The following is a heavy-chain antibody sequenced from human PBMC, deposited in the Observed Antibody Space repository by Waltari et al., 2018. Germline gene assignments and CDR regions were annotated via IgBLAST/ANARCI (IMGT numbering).Heavy chain of an antibody. CDR1: GFTFSWYS. CDR3: ARRSSMGVFRALDI. D-gene: IGHD6-19*01. J-gene: IGHJ3*02. CDR2: ISGDGTTD. V-gene: IGHV3-30*19. Sequence: QVHLVESGGGVVQPGRSLRLSCAASGFTFSWYSLNWVRQAPGKGLEWVAFISGDGTTDHYADSVKGRVTISRDNSKNTLFLQMNSLKAEDTAIYYCARRSSMGVFRALDIWGQGTMVSVSS.